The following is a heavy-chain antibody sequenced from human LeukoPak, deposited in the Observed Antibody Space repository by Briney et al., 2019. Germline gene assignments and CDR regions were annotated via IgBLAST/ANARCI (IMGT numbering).Heavy chain of an antibody. J-gene: IGHJ2*01. CDR3: ARDRSPNIVVVVAATSYWYFDL. Sequence: ASVKVSCKASGYTFTSYDINWVRQATGQGLEWMGWMNPNSGNTNYAQKLQGRVTMTTDTSTSTAYMELRSLRSDDTAVYYCARDRSPNIVVVVAATSYWYFDLWGRGTLVTVSS. CDR1: GYTFTSYD. V-gene: IGHV1-18*01. CDR2: MNPNSGNT. D-gene: IGHD2-15*01.